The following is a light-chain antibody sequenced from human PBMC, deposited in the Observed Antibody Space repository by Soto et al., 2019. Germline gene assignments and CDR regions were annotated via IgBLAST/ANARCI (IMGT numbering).Light chain of an antibody. V-gene: IGKV3-15*01. CDR2: GAS. J-gene: IGKJ1*01. Sequence: EIVMTQSPPTLSVSPGEGATLSCRASQSVSSNLAWYQQKPGQAPRLLIYGASTRATGIPARFSGSGSGTEFTLTISSLQSEDFAVYYCQQYNNWPPWTFGQGTKVEIK. CDR3: QQYNNWPPWT. CDR1: QSVSSN.